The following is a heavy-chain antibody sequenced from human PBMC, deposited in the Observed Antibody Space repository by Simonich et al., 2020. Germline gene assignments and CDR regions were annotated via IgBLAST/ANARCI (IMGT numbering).Heavy chain of an antibody. CDR2: ISGRGGST. CDR3: AKRSGVSITGTFDY. J-gene: IGHJ4*02. Sequence: EVQLLESGGGLVQPGGSLRLSCAASGFTFSSYAMSWVRQAPGKGRRWGYGISGRGGSTYYADSVKGGFTISRDNSKNTLYLQMNSLRAEDTAVYYCAKRSGVSITGTFDYWGQGTLVTVSS. V-gene: IGHV3-23*01. CDR1: GFTFSSYA. D-gene: IGHD1-7*01.